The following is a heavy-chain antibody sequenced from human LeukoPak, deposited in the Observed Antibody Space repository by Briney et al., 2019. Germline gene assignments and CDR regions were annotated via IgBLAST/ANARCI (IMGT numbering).Heavy chain of an antibody. CDR2: IYRGDYDT. J-gene: IGHJ4*02. V-gene: IGHV5-51*01. CDR3: ARHHDSSGYPVYY. Sequence: SVNISCKCSGYSFTRYWLGWTRPMTGKGLEWMGIIYRGDYDTRYSPSLQGEGAISADKTISTAYLQWSSLKGSDTAMYYCARHHDSSGYPVYYWGQGTLVTVSS. D-gene: IGHD3-22*01. CDR1: GYSFTRYW.